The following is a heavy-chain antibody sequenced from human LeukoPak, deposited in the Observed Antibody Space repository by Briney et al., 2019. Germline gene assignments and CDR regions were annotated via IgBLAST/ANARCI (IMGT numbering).Heavy chain of an antibody. J-gene: IGHJ4*02. CDR2: ITSSGSGI. CDR3: ARAWGSSNCFDY. CDR1: GFTFSTYE. V-gene: IGHV3-48*03. D-gene: IGHD6-13*01. Sequence: HPGGSLRLSSAASGFTFSTYEMNWVRQAPGKGLDWISYITSSGSGIYYADSVKGRFTISRDNAKNSLYLQMNSLTADDTALYYCARAWGSSNCFDYWGQGTLVTVSS.